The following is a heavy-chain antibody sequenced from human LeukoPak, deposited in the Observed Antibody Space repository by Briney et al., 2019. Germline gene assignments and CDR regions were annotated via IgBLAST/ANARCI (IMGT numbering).Heavy chain of an antibody. CDR2: IKQDGSEK. D-gene: IGHD3-3*01. CDR1: GFTFSNYW. J-gene: IGHJ6*03. Sequence: GGSLRLSCAASGFTFSNYWMTWVRQALGKGLEWVADIKQDGSEKLYVNTVRGRFSISRDNAKMSLFLQMNSLSAEDTAVYFCSRDNGVVHGVYYMDVWGKGTTVTVS. CDR3: SRDNGVVHGVYYMDV. V-gene: IGHV3-7*01.